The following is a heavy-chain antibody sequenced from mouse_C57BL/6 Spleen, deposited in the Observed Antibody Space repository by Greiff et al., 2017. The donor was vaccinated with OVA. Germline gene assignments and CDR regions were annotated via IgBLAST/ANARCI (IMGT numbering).Heavy chain of an antibody. J-gene: IGHJ4*01. CDR2: INPSSGYT. V-gene: IGHV1-7*01. CDR3: ARGEDYYGSSPYYAMDY. D-gene: IGHD1-1*01. Sequence: VQLKQSGAELAKPGASVKLSCKASGYTFTSYWMHWVKQRPGQGLEWIGYINPSSGYTKYNQKFKDKATLTADKSSSTAYMQLSSLTYEDSAVYYCARGEDYYGSSPYYAMDYWGQGTSVTVSS. CDR1: GYTFTSYW.